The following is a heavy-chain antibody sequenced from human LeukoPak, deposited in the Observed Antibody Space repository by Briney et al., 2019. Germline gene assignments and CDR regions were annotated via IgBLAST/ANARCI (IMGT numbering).Heavy chain of an antibody. Sequence: SVKVSCKASGGTFSSYAISWVRQAPGQGLEWMGGIIPIFGTANYAQKFQGRVTITADKSTNTAYMELSSLRSEDTAVYYCASQSSSWYWFDPWGQGTLVTVSS. CDR3: ASQSSSWYWFDP. CDR1: GGTFSSYA. V-gene: IGHV1-69*06. D-gene: IGHD6-13*01. CDR2: IIPIFGTA. J-gene: IGHJ5*02.